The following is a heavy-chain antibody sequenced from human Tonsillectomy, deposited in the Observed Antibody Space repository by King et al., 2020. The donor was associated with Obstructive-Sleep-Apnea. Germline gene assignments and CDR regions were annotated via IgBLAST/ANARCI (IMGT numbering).Heavy chain of an antibody. J-gene: IGHJ4*02. CDR2: IYYSGST. D-gene: IGHD4-23*01. V-gene: IGHV4-39*06. CDR1: GGSISSSSYY. Sequence: RLQLQESGPGLVKPSETLSLTCSVSGGSISSSSYYWVWIRQPPGKGLEWIGAIYYSGSTYYNPSLKSRVTISVDTSKNQFSLKVSSVTAADTAVYFCARDRDYGGRSGYFDSWGQGTLLTVSS. CDR3: ARDRDYGGRSGYFDS.